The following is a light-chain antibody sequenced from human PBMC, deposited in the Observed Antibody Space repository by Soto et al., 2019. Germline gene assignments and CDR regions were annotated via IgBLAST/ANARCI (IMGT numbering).Light chain of an antibody. V-gene: IGLV2-14*01. J-gene: IGLJ1*01. CDR1: RRDVGGYNY. Sequence: QPALTQPASVSGSPGQSITISCTGTRRDVGGYNYVSWYQQYPGKSPKLLIYEVTHRPSGVSNRFSGSKSGNTASLTISGLPTETEADYYCSSYTISNTPPFAFGTGTTVTV. CDR3: SSYTISNTPPFA. CDR2: EVT.